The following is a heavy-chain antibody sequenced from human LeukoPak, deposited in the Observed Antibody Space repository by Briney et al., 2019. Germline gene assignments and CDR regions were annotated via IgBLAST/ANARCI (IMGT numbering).Heavy chain of an antibody. Sequence: ASVKDSRKASGYTFITYSVTWVRQAPGQGLECMGWINGYDGDTKSVEDVRGRVAMTTDTSTTTAYMELRSLTPDDTAVYYCARDADGSATLLACWGQGTLLIVSS. V-gene: IGHV1-18*01. J-gene: IGHJ4*02. CDR1: GYTFITYS. CDR2: INGYDGDT. CDR3: ARDADGSATLLAC. D-gene: IGHD3-10*01.